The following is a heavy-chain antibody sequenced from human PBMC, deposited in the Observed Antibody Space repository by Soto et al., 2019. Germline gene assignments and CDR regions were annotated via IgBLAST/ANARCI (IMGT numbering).Heavy chain of an antibody. J-gene: IGHJ4*02. V-gene: IGHV4-31*03. CDR1: GDSISSGGYY. D-gene: IGHD6-6*01. CDR3: ARSSSSSSAADY. Sequence: QVQLQESGPGLVKPSQTLSLTCNVSGDSISSGGYYWSWIRHHPGKGLEWIGYIYDTESAYYNPSRKSRVTISMDKSKNQFAMRLGSVTAADTAVYYCARSSSSSSAADYWGQGILGTVSS. CDR2: IYDTESA.